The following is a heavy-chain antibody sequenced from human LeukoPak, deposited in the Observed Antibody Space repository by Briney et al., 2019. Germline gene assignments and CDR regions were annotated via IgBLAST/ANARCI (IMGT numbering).Heavy chain of an antibody. CDR2: IRYDGSNK. J-gene: IGHJ4*02. V-gene: IGHV3-30*02. D-gene: IGHD2-2*01. CDR3: SKWKAIVLVPAARSPIDY. CDR1: GFTFSSYE. Sequence: GGSLRLSCAASGFTFSSYEMNWVRQAPGKGLEWVAFIRYDGSNKYYADSVKGRFTISRDNSKNTLYLQMNSLRAEDTAVYYCSKWKAIVLVPAARSPIDYWGQGTLVTVSS.